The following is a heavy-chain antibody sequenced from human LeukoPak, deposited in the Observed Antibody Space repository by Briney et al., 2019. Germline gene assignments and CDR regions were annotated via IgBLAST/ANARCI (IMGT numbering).Heavy chain of an antibody. CDR3: ARDSPYCSGGSCSDGWFDP. Sequence: ASVKVSCKASGGTFSSYAISWVRQAPGQGLEWMGWISAYNGNTNYAQKLQGRVTMTTDTSTSTAYMELRSLRSDDTAVYYCARDSPYCSGGSCSDGWFDPWGQGTLVTVSS. V-gene: IGHV1-18*01. CDR1: GGTFSSYA. CDR2: ISAYNGNT. D-gene: IGHD2-15*01. J-gene: IGHJ5*02.